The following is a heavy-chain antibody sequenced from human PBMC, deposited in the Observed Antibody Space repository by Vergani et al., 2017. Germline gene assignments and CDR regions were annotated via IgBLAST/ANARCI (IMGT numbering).Heavy chain of an antibody. V-gene: IGHV3-30*02. J-gene: IGHJ4*02. Sequence: QVPLVESGGGVFQPGGSLRLSCAASGFTFNIYGMHWVRQAPGKGLEWVAFIRYDGSDKYYADSVKGRFTISRDNSMNTLYLQMNSLRADDTAVYYCAKELTTVTIPNYFDYWGQGTLVTVSS. CDR3: AKELTTVTIPNYFDY. CDR1: GFTFNIYG. D-gene: IGHD4-17*01. CDR2: IRYDGSDK.